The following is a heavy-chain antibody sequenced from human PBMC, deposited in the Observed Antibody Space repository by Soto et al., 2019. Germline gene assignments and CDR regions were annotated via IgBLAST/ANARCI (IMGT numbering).Heavy chain of an antibody. Sequence: QVQSVESGGGVVQPGTSLRLSCAVSGFTFSNHGMHWVRQAPGKGLEWVAFISYDGCNKDYVDSLKGRFTISRDNFKDTLFLQMNTLRADDTAVYYCARDRGWSRSHYFDSWGQGTLVTVSS. J-gene: IGHJ4*02. V-gene: IGHV3-33*01. CDR3: ARDRGWSRSHYFDS. CDR2: ISYDGCNK. D-gene: IGHD2-15*01. CDR1: GFTFSNHG.